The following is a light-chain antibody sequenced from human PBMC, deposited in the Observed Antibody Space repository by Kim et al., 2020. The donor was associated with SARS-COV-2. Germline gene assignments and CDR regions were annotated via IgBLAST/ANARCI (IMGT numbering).Light chain of an antibody. V-gene: IGKV3-15*01. Sequence: VSPGESATLSCRASQSVSNILAWYQQKRGQAPRLLIYGASTRATDVPARFSGSGSGTKFTLTISSLQSEDFAIYYCQQYNDWPPYTFGPGTKLEI. J-gene: IGKJ2*01. CDR2: GAS. CDR3: QQYNDWPPYT. CDR1: QSVSNI.